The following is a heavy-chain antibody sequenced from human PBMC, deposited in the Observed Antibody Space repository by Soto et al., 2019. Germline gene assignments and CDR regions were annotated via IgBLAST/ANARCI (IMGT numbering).Heavy chain of an antibody. Sequence: GASVKVSCKASGYTFNKYSTHWVRQAPGQGLEWKGIINPSSGSTNYAQKFQGRLTMTRDTSTSTVYMELSSLRSEDTAVYYCARESIYNSGSVGFDVWGRGTMVTVSS. D-gene: IGHD3-10*01. V-gene: IGHV1-46*02. J-gene: IGHJ3*01. CDR3: ARESIYNSGSVGFDV. CDR1: GYTFNKYS. CDR2: INPSSGST.